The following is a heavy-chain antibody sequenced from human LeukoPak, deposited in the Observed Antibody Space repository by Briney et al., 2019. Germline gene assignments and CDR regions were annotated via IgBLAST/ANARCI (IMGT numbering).Heavy chain of an antibody. J-gene: IGHJ4*02. CDR3: AHKGPRRPFDY. V-gene: IGHV2-5*02. Sequence: ESSPTLVNPTQTLTLTCTFSGFSLSTSGGGVGWIRQPPGKAPEWLALISWDDDKRYSPSLKSSLTLSKDNSKNQVVLTMTNMDPVDTATYYCAHKGPRRPFDYWGQGTLVTVSS. CDR1: GFSLSTSGGG. CDR2: ISWDDDK.